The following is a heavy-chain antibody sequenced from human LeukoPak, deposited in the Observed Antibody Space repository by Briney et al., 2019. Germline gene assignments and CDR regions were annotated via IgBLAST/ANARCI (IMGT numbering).Heavy chain of an antibody. J-gene: IGHJ4*02. Sequence: GGSLRLSCAASGFTFSTFAMIWVRQPPGKGLEWVSSIFPSGGEIHYADSVKGRFTISRDNSKNTLYLQMNSLRVEDTALYYCAKVGDSSGWYYFDYWGQGTLVTVSS. V-gene: IGHV3-23*01. CDR1: GFTFSTFA. CDR3: AKVGDSSGWYYFDY. D-gene: IGHD6-19*01. CDR2: IFPSGGEI.